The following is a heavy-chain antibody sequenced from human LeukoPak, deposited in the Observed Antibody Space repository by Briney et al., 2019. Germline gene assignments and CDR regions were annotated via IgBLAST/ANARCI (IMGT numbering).Heavy chain of an antibody. J-gene: IGHJ5*02. V-gene: IGHV3-74*01. Sequence: GGSLRLSCVASGFSLSGYWMYWVRQASGKGLMYISRNNGDGSTTNYADVVKGRFTMSRDNVKNTLYLQMNSLRVEDTAVYYCARDPRNVGLAPWGQGTLVTVSS. CDR2: NNGDGSTT. CDR1: GFSLSGYW. CDR3: ARDPRNVGLAP. D-gene: IGHD2-15*01.